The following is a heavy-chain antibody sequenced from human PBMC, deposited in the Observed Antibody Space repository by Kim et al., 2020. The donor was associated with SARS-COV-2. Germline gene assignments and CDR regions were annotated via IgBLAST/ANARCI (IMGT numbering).Heavy chain of an antibody. CDR1: GGSFSGYY. J-gene: IGHJ4*02. CDR3: ARRSPQFKYYDILTGTFDY. Sequence: SETLSLTCAVYGGSFSGYYWSWIRQPPGKGLEWIGEINHSGSTNYNPSLKSRVTISVDTSKNQLSLKLSSVTAADTAVYYCARRSPQFKYYDILTGTFDYWGQGTLVTVSS. V-gene: IGHV4-34*01. D-gene: IGHD3-9*01. CDR2: INHSGST.